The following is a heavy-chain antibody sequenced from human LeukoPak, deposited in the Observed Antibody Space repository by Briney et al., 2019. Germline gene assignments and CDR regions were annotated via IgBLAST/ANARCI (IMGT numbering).Heavy chain of an antibody. V-gene: IGHV4-61*02. CDR3: ARAPDQNYDFWSGHPRNWFDP. Sequence: PSETLSLTCTVSGGSISSGSYYWSWIRQPAGKGLEWIGRINTSGSTNYNPSLKSRVTIAVDTSKNQFSLKLRSVTAADTAVYYCARAPDQNYDFWSGHPRNWFDPWGQGTLVTVSS. CDR1: GGSISSGSYY. CDR2: INTSGST. D-gene: IGHD3-3*01. J-gene: IGHJ5*02.